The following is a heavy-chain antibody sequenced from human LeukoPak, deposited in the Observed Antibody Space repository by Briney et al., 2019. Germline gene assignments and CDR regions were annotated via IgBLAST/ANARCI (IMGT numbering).Heavy chain of an antibody. J-gene: IGHJ4*02. Sequence: ASVKVSCKASGYTFTGYYMHWVRQAPGQGLEWMGWINPNSGGTNYAQKFQGRVTMTRDTSISTAYMELSRLRSDDTAVYYCARVVVTMIVVVRLFDYWGQGTLVTVSS. CDR1: GYTFTGYY. D-gene: IGHD3-22*01. CDR3: ARVVVTMIVVVRLFDY. V-gene: IGHV1-2*02. CDR2: INPNSGGT.